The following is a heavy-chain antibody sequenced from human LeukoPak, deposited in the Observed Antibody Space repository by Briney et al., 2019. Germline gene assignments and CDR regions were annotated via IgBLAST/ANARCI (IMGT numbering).Heavy chain of an antibody. CDR1: GFTFSSYA. CDR3: AKSHLRFLEWFPGDYYYMDV. J-gene: IGHJ6*03. Sequence: GGSLRLSCAASGFTFSSYAMHWVRQAPGKGLEWVAVISYDGSNKYYADSVKGRFTISRDNSKNTLYLQMNSLRAEDTAVYYCAKSHLRFLEWFPGDYYYMDVWGKGTTVTVSS. V-gene: IGHV3-30-3*02. CDR2: ISYDGSNK. D-gene: IGHD3-3*01.